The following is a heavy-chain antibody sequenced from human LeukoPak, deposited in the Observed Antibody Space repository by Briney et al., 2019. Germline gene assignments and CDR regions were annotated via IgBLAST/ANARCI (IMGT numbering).Heavy chain of an antibody. CDR3: ARGWSYYIDS. CDR1: GFTFSSYA. D-gene: IGHD3-10*01. V-gene: IGHV3-23*01. Sequence: QPGGSLRLSCAASGFTFSSYAMNWVRQAPGKGLECVSSISASGGSTYFADSVKGRFTISRDNSENTLFLQMNSPRAEDTAVYYCARGWSYYIDSWGQGTLVTVSS. CDR2: ISASGGST. J-gene: IGHJ4*02.